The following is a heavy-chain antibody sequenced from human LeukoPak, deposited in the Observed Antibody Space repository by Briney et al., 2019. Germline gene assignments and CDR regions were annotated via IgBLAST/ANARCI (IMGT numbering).Heavy chain of an antibody. V-gene: IGHV4-34*01. D-gene: IGHD2-15*01. J-gene: IGHJ6*03. CDR2: INHSGST. Sequence: SETLSLTCAVYGGSFSGYYWSWIRQPPGKGLEWIGEINHSGSTNYNPSLKSRVTISVDTSKNQFSLKLSSVTAADTAVYYRARHSKNYCSGGSCYPNYYYYYMDVWGKGTTVTISS. CDR1: GGSFSGYY. CDR3: ARHSKNYCSGGSCYPNYYYYYMDV.